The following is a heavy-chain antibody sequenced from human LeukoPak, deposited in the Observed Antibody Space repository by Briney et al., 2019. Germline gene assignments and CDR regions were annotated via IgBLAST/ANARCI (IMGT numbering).Heavy chain of an antibody. Sequence: GGSLRLSCAASGFTFSSYWMHWVRQAPGKGLVWVSRINSDGSSTSYADSVKGRFTISRDNAKNTLYLQMNSLRAEDTALYYCARVYYDHVMGPTTHFDYWGQGTLVTVSS. CDR1: GFTFSSYW. V-gene: IGHV3-74*01. J-gene: IGHJ4*02. D-gene: IGHD3-16*01. CDR2: INSDGSST. CDR3: ARVYYDHVMGPTTHFDY.